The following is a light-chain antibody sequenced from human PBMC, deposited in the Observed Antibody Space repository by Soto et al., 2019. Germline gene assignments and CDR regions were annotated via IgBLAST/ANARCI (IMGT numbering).Light chain of an antibody. CDR1: QSVSGH. CDR3: QQRNNGPRT. CDR2: DAS. J-gene: IGKJ2*01. V-gene: IGKV3-11*01. Sequence: EIVLTQSPATLSLSPGERATLSCRASQSVSGHLAWYQQKPGQAPSLLIYDASNRASGIPARFSGSWSGTDFTLTISRVEPEDFAVYYCQQRNNGPRTFGQGTKLDIK.